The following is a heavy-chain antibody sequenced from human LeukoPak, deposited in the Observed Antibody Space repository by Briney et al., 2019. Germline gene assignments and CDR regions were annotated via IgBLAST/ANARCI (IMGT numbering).Heavy chain of an antibody. CDR1: GGSITSYY. D-gene: IGHD5-24*01. CDR3: ARSTPMATITSYFDY. CDR2: IYTSGST. J-gene: IGHJ4*02. Sequence: SETLFLTCTVSGGSITSYYWSWIRQPPGKGLEWIGYIYTSGSTNYNPSLKSRVTISVDTSNNQFSLKLSSVTAADTAVYYCARSTPMATITSYFDYWGQGTLVTVSS. V-gene: IGHV4-4*09.